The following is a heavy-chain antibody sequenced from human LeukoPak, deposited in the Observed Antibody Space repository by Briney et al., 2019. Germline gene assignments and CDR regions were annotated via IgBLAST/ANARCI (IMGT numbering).Heavy chain of an antibody. CDR3: ATFSSGCSLCY. Sequence: GGSLRLSCAASGFTFSSYAMSWVRQAPGKGLEWVSGLSGTSGVTYYADSVKGRFTISRDNSKNTLYLQMNSLRDEDTAVYYCATFSSGCSLCYWGQGTLVTVSS. CDR2: LSGTSGVT. CDR1: GFTFSSYA. J-gene: IGHJ4*02. V-gene: IGHV3-23*01. D-gene: IGHD6-25*01.